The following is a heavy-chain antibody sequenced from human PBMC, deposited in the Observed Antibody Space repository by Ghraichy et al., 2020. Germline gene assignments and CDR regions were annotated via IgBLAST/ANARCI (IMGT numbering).Heavy chain of an antibody. J-gene: IGHJ6*03. CDR2: IYYSGST. D-gene: IGHD2-2*01. Sequence: SQTLSLTCTVSGGSISSYYWSWIRQPLGKGLEWIGYIYYSGSTNYNPSLKSRVTISVDTSKNQFSLKLSSVTAADTAVYYCARASCSSTSCYYYYYYYMDVWGKGTTVTVSS. CDR1: GGSISSYY. V-gene: IGHV4-59*01. CDR3: ARASCSSTSCYYYYYYYMDV.